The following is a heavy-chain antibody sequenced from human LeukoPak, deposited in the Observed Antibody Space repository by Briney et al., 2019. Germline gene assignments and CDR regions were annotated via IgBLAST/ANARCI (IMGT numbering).Heavy chain of an antibody. Sequence: GGSLRLSCAASGFTFSNYPMHWVRQAPGKGLEWVAVISYDGSNKYYADSVKGRFTISRDNSKNTLYLQMNSLRAEDTAVYYCARESGVRYYFDYWGQGTLVTVSS. CDR3: ARESGVRYYFDY. V-gene: IGHV3-30*14. CDR2: ISYDGSNK. D-gene: IGHD7-27*01. CDR1: GFTFSNYP. J-gene: IGHJ4*02.